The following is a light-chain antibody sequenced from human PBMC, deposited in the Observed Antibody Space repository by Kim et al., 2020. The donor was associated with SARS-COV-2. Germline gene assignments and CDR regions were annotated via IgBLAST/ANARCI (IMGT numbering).Light chain of an antibody. CDR1: SSNIGSNT. J-gene: IGLJ3*02. CDR3: AAWDDSLNAWV. V-gene: IGLV1-44*01. Sequence: GQRVTISCTGSSSNIGSNTVNWYQQLPGTAPKLRIYSNNQRPSGVPDRFSGSKSGTSASLAISGLQSEDEADYYCAAWDDSLNAWVFGGGTQLTVL. CDR2: SNN.